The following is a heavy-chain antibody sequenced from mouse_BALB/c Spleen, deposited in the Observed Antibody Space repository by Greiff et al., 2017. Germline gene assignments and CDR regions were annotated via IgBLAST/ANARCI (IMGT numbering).Heavy chain of an antibody. Sequence: EVQLVESGPGLVKPSQSLSLTCSVTGYSITSGYYWNWIRQFPGNKLEWMGYISYDGSNNYNPSLKNRISITRDTSKNQFFLKLNSVTTEDTATYYCAREDYRYDFDYWGQGTTLTVSS. CDR3: AREDYRYDFDY. D-gene: IGHD2-14*01. CDR1: GYSITSGYY. CDR2: ISYDGSN. J-gene: IGHJ2*01. V-gene: IGHV3-6*02.